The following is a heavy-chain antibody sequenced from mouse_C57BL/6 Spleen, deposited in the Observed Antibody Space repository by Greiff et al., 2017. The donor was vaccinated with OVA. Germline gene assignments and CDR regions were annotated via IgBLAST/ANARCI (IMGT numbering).Heavy chain of an antibody. V-gene: IGHV10-1*01. D-gene: IGHD2-4*01. Sequence: EVKLVESGGGLVQPKGSLKLSCAASGFSFNTYAMNWVRQAPGKGLEWVARIRSKSNNYATYYADSVKDRFTISRDDSESMLYLQMNNFKTEDTAMYYCVSSDYVPFAYWGQGTLVTVSA. CDR1: GFSFNTYA. J-gene: IGHJ3*01. CDR2: IRSKSNNYAT. CDR3: VSSDYVPFAY.